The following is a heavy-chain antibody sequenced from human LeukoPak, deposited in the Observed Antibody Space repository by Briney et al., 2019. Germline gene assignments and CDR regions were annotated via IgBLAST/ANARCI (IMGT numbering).Heavy chain of an antibody. CDR2: IYYSGST. V-gene: IGHV4-30-4*08. Sequence: PSETLSLTCTVSGGSISSGDYYWSWIRQPPGKGLEWIGYIYYSGSTYCNPSLKSRVTISVDTSKNQFSLKLSSVTAADTAVYYCAREWSGAIFGVVQNWFDPWGQGTLVTVSS. D-gene: IGHD3-3*01. CDR1: GGSISSGDYY. CDR3: AREWSGAIFGVVQNWFDP. J-gene: IGHJ5*02.